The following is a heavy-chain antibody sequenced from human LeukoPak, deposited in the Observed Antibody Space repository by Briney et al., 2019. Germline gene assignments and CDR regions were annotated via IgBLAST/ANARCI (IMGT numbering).Heavy chain of an antibody. CDR3: ARGGKLLRLGDY. CDR1: GGSISSYY. Sequence: KPSETLSLTCTVSGGSISSYYWSWIRQPPGKGLEWVGYIYYSGSTNYNPSLKSRVTISLDTSKNQFSLKLSSVTAADTAVYYCARGGKLLRLGDYWGQGTLVTVSS. D-gene: IGHD3-16*01. CDR2: IYYSGST. J-gene: IGHJ4*02. V-gene: IGHV4-59*01.